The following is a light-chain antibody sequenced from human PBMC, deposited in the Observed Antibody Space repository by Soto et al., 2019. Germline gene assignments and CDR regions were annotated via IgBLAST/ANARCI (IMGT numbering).Light chain of an antibody. CDR3: NSFTTTNTYV. CDR2: DVS. V-gene: IGLV2-14*03. J-gene: IGLJ1*01. Sequence: QSVLTQTTAVSGSPGQSITISCTAASSHVGGFDHVSWYQQHPGKVPRLLIYDVSSRPSGVSDRFSGSKSGNTASLTISGLQAEDEADYYCNSFTTTNTYVFGTGTRSPS. CDR1: SSHVGGFDH.